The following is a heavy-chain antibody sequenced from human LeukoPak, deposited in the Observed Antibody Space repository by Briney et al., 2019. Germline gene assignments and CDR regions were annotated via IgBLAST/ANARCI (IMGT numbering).Heavy chain of an antibody. V-gene: IGHV3-23*01. CDR3: AKELNALVITFRVGEN. D-gene: IGHD3-22*01. CDR1: GFTFSSYA. Sequence: GGSLRLSCAASGFTFSSYAMSWVRQAPGKGLEWVSAISGSGGSTYYADSVKGRFTISRDNSKNTLYLQMNSLRAEDTAVYYCAKELNALVITFRVGENWGQGTLVTVSS. CDR2: ISGSGGST. J-gene: IGHJ4*02.